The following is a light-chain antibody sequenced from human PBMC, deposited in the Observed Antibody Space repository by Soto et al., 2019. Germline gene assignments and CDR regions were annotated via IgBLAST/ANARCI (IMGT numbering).Light chain of an antibody. CDR1: QSVSSSY. V-gene: IGKV3-20*01. CDR2: GAS. J-gene: IGKJ1*01. CDR3: HQRQSWPRT. Sequence: EIVLTQSPGTLSLSPGERATLSCRASQSVSSSYLAWYQQKPGQAPRLLIYGASSRATAITDRFSGSGSGTDFTLTISDVEPEDFAVYYCHQRQSWPRTFGQGTKVDIK.